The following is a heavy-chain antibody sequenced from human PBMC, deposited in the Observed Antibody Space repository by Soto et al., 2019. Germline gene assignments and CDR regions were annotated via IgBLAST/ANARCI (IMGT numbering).Heavy chain of an antibody. Sequence: QVLLVQSGAEVKKPGASVKVSCKASGYTFTSYGISWVRQAPGQGLEWMGWISTGTSYTNYAQNLQGRVTMTADTYPNTAYMELRSLRSNDTAIYYCARRNDYGDFWGQGTLVTVSS. CDR1: GYTFTSYG. CDR3: ARRNDYGDF. V-gene: IGHV1-18*01. CDR2: ISTGTSYT. J-gene: IGHJ4*02.